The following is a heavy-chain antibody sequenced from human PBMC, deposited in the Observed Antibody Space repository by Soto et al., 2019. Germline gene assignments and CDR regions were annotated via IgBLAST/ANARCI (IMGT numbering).Heavy chain of an antibody. CDR2: ISAYNGNT. V-gene: IGHV1-18*01. Sequence: GASVKVSCKASGYTFTGYGISWVRQAPGQGLEWMGWISAYNGNTNYAQKLQGRVTMTTDTSTSTAYMELRSLRSDDTAVYYCARVYCSSTSCYDWGSWFDPWGQGTLVTVSS. CDR3: ARVYCSSTSCYDWGSWFDP. D-gene: IGHD2-2*01. J-gene: IGHJ5*02. CDR1: GYTFTGYG.